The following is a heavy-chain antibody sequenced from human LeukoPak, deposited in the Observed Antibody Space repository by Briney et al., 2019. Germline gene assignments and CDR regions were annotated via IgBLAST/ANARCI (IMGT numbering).Heavy chain of an antibody. CDR3: ARVYCSSTSCYFFDY. D-gene: IGHD2-2*01. J-gene: IGHJ4*02. V-gene: IGHV3-11*01. CDR2: ISSSGSTI. Sequence: GGSLRLSCAASGFTFSDYYMSWIRQAPGKGLEWASYISSSGSTIYYADSVKGRFTISRDNAKNSLYLQMNSLRAEDTAVYYCARVYCSSTSCYFFDYWGQGTLVTVSS. CDR1: GFTFSDYY.